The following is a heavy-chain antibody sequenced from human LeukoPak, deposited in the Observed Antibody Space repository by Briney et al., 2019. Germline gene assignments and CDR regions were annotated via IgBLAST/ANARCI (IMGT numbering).Heavy chain of an antibody. CDR2: VDPEDGET. CDR3: ATDAPAAIEFDY. CDR1: GYTFTDYY. V-gene: IGHV1-69-2*01. D-gene: IGHD2-2*01. Sequence: GASVRVSCKVSGYTFTDYYMHWVQQAPGKGLEWMGLVDPEDGETIYAEKFQGRVTITADTSTDTAYVELSSLRSEDTAVYYCATDAPAAIEFDYWGQGTLVTVSS. J-gene: IGHJ4*02.